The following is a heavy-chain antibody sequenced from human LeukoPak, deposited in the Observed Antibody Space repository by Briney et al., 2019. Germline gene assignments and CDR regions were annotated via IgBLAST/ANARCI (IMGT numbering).Heavy chain of an antibody. J-gene: IGHJ4*02. D-gene: IGHD5-12*01. CDR3: ARVAYYTEYSGYDTYYFDY. CDR1: GYTFISYG. Sequence: ASVKVSCKASGYTFISYGISWVRQAPGQGLEWMGWISPCNGNTNYAQKLQGRVTMTTDTSTSTAYMELRSLRSDDTAVYYCARVAYYTEYSGYDTYYFDYWGQGTLVTVSS. V-gene: IGHV1-18*04. CDR2: ISPCNGNT.